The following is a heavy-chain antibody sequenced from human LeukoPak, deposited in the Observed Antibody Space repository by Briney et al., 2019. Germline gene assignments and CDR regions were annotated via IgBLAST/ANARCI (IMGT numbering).Heavy chain of an antibody. V-gene: IGHV1-2*02. CDR1: GYTFTGYY. CDR2: INPNSGGT. J-gene: IGHJ6*02. CDR3: ATITMVRGVISYYYGMDV. Sequence: ASVKVACKASGYTFTGYYMHWVRQAPGQGLEWMGWINPNSGGTNYAQKFQGKVTMTRDTSISTAYMELSRLRSDDTAVYYCATITMVRGVISYYYGMDVWGQGTTVTVSS. D-gene: IGHD3-10*01.